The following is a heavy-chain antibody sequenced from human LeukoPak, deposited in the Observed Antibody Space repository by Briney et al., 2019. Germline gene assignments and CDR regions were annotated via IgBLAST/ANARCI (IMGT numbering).Heavy chain of an antibody. J-gene: IGHJ4*02. CDR3: VRVWYSGYDYDFDY. Sequence: PGGSLRLSCAASGFTFSNYWMHWVRQAPGKGLVWVSLINSDGSITNYADSVKGRFTISRDNAKNTLYLQMNSPRAEDTAVYYCVRVWYSGYDYDFDYWGQGTLVTVSS. V-gene: IGHV3-74*01. CDR2: INSDGSIT. CDR1: GFTFSNYW. D-gene: IGHD5-12*01.